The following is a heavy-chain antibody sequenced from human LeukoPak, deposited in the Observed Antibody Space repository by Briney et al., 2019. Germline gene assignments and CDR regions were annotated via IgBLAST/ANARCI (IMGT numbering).Heavy chain of an antibody. CDR3: ARGIRRGYFHLYFDY. CDR2: IYSGGST. Sequence: GGSLRPSCAASGFTVSSKYMTWVRQAPGKGLECLSVIYSGGSTYYAASVKGRFTISRANSKTTLYLQMNSLRAEDPAVFYCARGIRRGYFHLYFDYWGQGTLGTVSS. CDR1: GFTVSSKY. J-gene: IGHJ4*02. D-gene: IGHD3-3*01. V-gene: IGHV3-53*01.